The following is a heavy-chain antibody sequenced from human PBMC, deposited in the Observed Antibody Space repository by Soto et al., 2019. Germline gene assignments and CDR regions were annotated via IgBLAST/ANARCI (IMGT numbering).Heavy chain of an antibody. Sequence: SETVSLTCTSSCGSIISYYWSWIRQAPGKGLEWIGYIYYSGSTNYNPSLKSRVTISVGTSKNQFSLKLSSVTAADTAVYYCARAQRASYGASPVNWFEPWGQGTLVTVSS. V-gene: IGHV4-59*01. D-gene: IGHD4-17*01. J-gene: IGHJ5*02. CDR3: ARAQRASYGASPVNWFEP. CDR1: CGSIISYY. CDR2: IYYSGST.